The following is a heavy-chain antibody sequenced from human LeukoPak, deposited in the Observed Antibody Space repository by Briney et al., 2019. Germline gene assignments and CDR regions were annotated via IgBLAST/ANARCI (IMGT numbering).Heavy chain of an antibody. J-gene: IGHJ4*02. Sequence: ASVKVSCKASGYTFTSYGISWVRQAPGQGLEWMGWISAYNGNTNYAQKFQGRVTITADESTSTAYMELSSLRSEDTAVYYCARETMITVWGQGTLVTVSS. CDR2: ISAYNGNT. CDR1: GYTFTSYG. V-gene: IGHV1-18*01. CDR3: ARETMITV. D-gene: IGHD3-16*01.